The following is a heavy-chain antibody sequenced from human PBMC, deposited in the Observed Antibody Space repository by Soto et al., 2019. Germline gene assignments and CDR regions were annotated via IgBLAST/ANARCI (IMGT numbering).Heavy chain of an antibody. CDR2: IGESGTPT. D-gene: IGHD2-2*01. CDR1: GFTFSSYA. Sequence: EVQLLESGRGLVQPGGSLRLSCAASGFTFSSYAMKWVRQAPGKGLEWVSLIGESGTPTYYAGSVKGRFTISRDNSGNTLFLEMYSLRAEDTAVYYCARYIPGVRYYGMDVWGQGTTVTVSS. V-gene: IGHV3-23*01. CDR3: ARYIPGVRYYGMDV. J-gene: IGHJ6*02.